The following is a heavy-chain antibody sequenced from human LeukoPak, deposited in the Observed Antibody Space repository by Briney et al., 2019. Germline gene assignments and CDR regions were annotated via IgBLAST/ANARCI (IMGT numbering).Heavy chain of an antibody. CDR3: AKKIVVAGTGGFDY. Sequence: GGSLRLSCAASGFTFSTYAMSWVRQAPGKGLEWVSTISGNGVSTYYANSVKGRFTISRDNSKNTLYLQMNSLRAEDTAIYYCAKKIVVAGTGGFDYWGQGTLVTVSS. D-gene: IGHD6-19*01. CDR1: GFTFSTYA. CDR2: ISGNGVST. J-gene: IGHJ4*02. V-gene: IGHV3-23*01.